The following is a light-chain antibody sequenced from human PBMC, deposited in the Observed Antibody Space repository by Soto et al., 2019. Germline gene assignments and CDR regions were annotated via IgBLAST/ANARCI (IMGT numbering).Light chain of an antibody. Sequence: QLTQSPASLSASVGERVTITCRASQDIRGALAWYQQSPGEAPQLLIYDASTLESGVPSRFSGSSSGTHFTLTISSLQPEDFATYYCQQFLSYPITFGQGTRLEI. CDR2: DAS. J-gene: IGKJ5*01. V-gene: IGKV1-13*02. CDR3: QQFLSYPIT. CDR1: QDIRGA.